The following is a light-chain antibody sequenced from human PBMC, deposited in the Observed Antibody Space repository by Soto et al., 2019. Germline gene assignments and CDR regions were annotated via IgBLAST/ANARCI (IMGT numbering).Light chain of an antibody. CDR3: QQYGSSPRT. CDR2: GAS. Sequence: ERVMSQSPATLSVSPGERATLSCRASQRVSSNLAWYQQKPGQTPRLLMYGASSRATGIPDRFSGSGSGTDFTLTIRTLEPEDFAVYYCQQYGSSPRTYGQGTKVDIK. V-gene: IGKV3-20*01. J-gene: IGKJ1*01. CDR1: QRVSSN.